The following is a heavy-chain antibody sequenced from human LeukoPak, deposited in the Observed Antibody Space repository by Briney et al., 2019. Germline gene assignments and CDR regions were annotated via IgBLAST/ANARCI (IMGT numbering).Heavy chain of an antibody. CDR1: GGSISSYY. CDR2: IYYSGST. D-gene: IGHD4-23*01. J-gene: IGHJ3*02. Sequence: SETLSLTCTVSGGSISSYYWSWIRQPPGKGLEWIGYIYYSGSTNYNPSLKSRVTISVDTSKTQFSLKLSSVTAADTAVYYCARLPTYGGNYDAFDIWGQGTMVTVSS. V-gene: IGHV4-59*08. CDR3: ARLPTYGGNYDAFDI.